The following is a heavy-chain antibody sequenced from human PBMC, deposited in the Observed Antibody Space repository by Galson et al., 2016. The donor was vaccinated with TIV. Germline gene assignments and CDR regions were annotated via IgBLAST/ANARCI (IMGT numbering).Heavy chain of an antibody. D-gene: IGHD3-3*01. CDR3: ARDYDFWSGHSWGY. J-gene: IGHJ4*02. CDR1: GFTFSSYG. Sequence: SLRLSCAASGFTFSSYGMSWVRQAPGKGLEWVSSISRSSNFIFYADSVKGRFTISRDDAKNSLYLPMDSLRADDTAVDYCARDYDFWSGHSWGYWGQGTQVTVSS. V-gene: IGHV3-21*01. CDR2: ISRSSNFI.